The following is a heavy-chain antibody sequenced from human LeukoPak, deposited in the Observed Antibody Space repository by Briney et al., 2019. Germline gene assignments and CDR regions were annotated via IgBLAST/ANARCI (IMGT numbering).Heavy chain of an antibody. CDR1: GFTFISYG. J-gene: IGHJ6*03. D-gene: IGHD1-14*01. V-gene: IGHV3-30*02. CDR2: IRYDGSNK. Sequence: GGSLRLSCAASGFTFISYGMHWVRQAPGKGLEWVAFIRYDGSNKYYADSVKGRFTISRDNSKNTLYLQMNSLRAEDTAVYYCAKRVSSRGTRGYMDVWGKGTTVTVSS. CDR3: AKRVSSRGTRGYMDV.